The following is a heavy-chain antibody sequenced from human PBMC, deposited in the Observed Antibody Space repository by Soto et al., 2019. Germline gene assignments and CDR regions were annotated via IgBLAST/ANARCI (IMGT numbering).Heavy chain of an antibody. Sequence: GESLKISCKGSGYSFTSDWIGWVRQMPGKGLEWMGIIYPGDSDTRYSPSFQGQVTISADKSISTAYLQWSSLKASDTAMYYCARLAMVRGVTTYGMDVWGQGTTVTVSS. D-gene: IGHD3-10*01. CDR2: IYPGDSDT. V-gene: IGHV5-51*01. CDR1: GYSFTSDW. CDR3: ARLAMVRGVTTYGMDV. J-gene: IGHJ6*02.